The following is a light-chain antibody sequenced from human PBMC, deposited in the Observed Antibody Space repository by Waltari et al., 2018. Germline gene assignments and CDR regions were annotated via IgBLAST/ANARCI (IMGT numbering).Light chain of an antibody. J-gene: IGKJ1*01. CDR2: AAS. Sequence: DIQMTQFPSSLSASVGDRVTITCRAIQAIKNDCAWYQQKPGKGPKRLIYAASRLQSGGPSRFSGSGSGTDFTLTISSLQPEDFATYYCLQHDSYPLAFGQGTKVEIK. CDR3: LQHDSYPLA. CDR1: QAIKND. V-gene: IGKV1-17*01.